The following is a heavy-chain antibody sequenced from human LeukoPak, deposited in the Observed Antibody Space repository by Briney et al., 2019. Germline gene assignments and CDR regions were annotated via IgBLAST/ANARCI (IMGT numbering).Heavy chain of an antibody. Sequence: SETLSLTCTVSGYSISSGYYWGWIRQPPGKGLEWIGSIYHSGSTYYNPSLKSRVTISVDTSKNQFSLKLSSVTAADTAVYYCARDLINYDYVWGSYRYFDYWGQGTLVTVSS. CDR1: GYSISSGYY. CDR3: ARDLINYDYVWGSYRYFDY. V-gene: IGHV4-38-2*02. D-gene: IGHD3-16*02. J-gene: IGHJ4*02. CDR2: IYHSGST.